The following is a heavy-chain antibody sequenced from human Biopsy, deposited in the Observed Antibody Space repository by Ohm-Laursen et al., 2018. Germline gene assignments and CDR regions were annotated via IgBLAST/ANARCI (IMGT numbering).Heavy chain of an antibody. V-gene: IGHV4-34*01. CDR2: ITPSGST. CDR3: ARVPLPGIGAAYQGRFLYGMDV. Sequence: TLSLTCAVYGESFNGYFLNWIRQPPGKGLEWIGDITPSGSTNYSPPFKRRVIILVDTAKKQFSQSLRFRTAAETAVYYCARVPLPGIGAAYQGRFLYGMDVWGQGTTVSVSS. J-gene: IGHJ6*02. CDR1: GESFNGYF. D-gene: IGHD6-13*01.